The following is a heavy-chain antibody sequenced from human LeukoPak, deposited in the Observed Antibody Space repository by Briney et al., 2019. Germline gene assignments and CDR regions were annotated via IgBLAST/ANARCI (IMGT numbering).Heavy chain of an antibody. J-gene: IGHJ4*02. CDR1: GASITSYY. CDR2: VYYSGST. Sequence: SETLSITCTVSGASITSYYWTWIRQPPGKGLEWIGYVYYSGSTFYTPSLKSRVTISVDTSKNQFSLKLRSVTAADTALYYCARLGAAAGTDHWGQGTLVIVSS. V-gene: IGHV4-59*08. D-gene: IGHD1-1*01. CDR3: ARLGAAAGTDH.